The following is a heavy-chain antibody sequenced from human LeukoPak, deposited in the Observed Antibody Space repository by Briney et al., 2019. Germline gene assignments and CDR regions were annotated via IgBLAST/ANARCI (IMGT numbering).Heavy chain of an antibody. CDR3: ASDFSDDDRSWWLDP. J-gene: IGHJ5*02. CDR1: GYTFTRNY. Sequence: GASGKVSCKASGYTFTRNYMHWVRQAPGQELEWMGVINPSGLWSSSAQKFQGRVTMTRDTSTSTDYMELRSLRSDDTATYYCASDFSDDDRSWWLDPWGQGTLVTVSS. CDR2: INPSGLWS. V-gene: IGHV1-46*01. D-gene: IGHD3-22*01.